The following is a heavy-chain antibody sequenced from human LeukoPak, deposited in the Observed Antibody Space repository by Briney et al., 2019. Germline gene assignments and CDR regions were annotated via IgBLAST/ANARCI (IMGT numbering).Heavy chain of an antibody. V-gene: IGHV3-74*01. J-gene: IGHJ4*02. CDR3: ARPDSVSGSYEY. D-gene: IGHD1-26*01. CDR1: GFIFSSYW. Sequence: PGGSLRPSCAASGFIFSSYWMQWVRHAPGKGLVWVSLINTDGTTTNYADSVKGRFTISRDNAKNTLYLQMNSLRAEDTAMYYCARPDSVSGSYEYWGQGILVTVSS. CDR2: INTDGTTT.